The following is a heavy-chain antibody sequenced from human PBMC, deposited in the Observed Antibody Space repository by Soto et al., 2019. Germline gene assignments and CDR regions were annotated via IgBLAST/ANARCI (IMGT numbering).Heavy chain of an antibody. CDR3: ARGFASRKLIAAAGRMGEY. CDR2: INHSGST. D-gene: IGHD6-13*01. V-gene: IGHV4-34*01. CDR1: GGSFSGYY. J-gene: IGHJ4*02. Sequence: SETLSLTCAVYGGSFSGYYWSWIRQPPGKGLEWIGEINHSGSTNYNPSLKSRVTISVDTSKNQFSLKLSSVTAADTAVYYCARGFASRKLIAAAGRMGEYWGQGTLVTVSS.